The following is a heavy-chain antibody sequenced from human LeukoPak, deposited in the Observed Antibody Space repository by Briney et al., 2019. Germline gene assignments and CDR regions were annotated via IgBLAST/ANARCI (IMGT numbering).Heavy chain of an antibody. CDR2: FYYSERI. D-gene: IGHD5-12*01. J-gene: IGHJ4*02. CDR3: ASSTLNIVATITGFAY. Sequence: PSDTVSLLCTVWGHSNSSSSSYWGWSRQPPAKGLGRIGSFYYSERICYNPSRKSRHTISVDTSKNQFPLKLSSVTAADTAVYYCASSTLNIVATITGFAYWGQGTLVIVSS. V-gene: IGHV4-39*01. CDR1: GHSNSSSSSY.